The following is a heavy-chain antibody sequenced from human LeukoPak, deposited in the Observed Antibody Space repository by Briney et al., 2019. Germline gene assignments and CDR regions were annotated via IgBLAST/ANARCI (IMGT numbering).Heavy chain of an antibody. Sequence: PGGSLRLSCAASGFNFIGHNMNWVRQAPGKGLEWISFVSISSGTIYYADSVKGRFRISRDNAKNTLYLQMYSLRAEDTAIYYCAKDPNGDYIGTFDMWGQGTMVTVSS. J-gene: IGHJ3*02. V-gene: IGHV3-48*04. CDR1: GFNFIGHN. CDR3: AKDPNGDYIGTFDM. D-gene: IGHD4-17*01. CDR2: VSISSGTI.